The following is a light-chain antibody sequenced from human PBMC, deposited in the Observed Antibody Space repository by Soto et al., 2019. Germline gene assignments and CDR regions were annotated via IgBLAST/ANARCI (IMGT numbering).Light chain of an antibody. CDR3: HQYGSSPWT. CDR2: GAS. V-gene: IGKV3-20*01. J-gene: IGKJ1*01. CDR1: QSVSSSY. Sequence: EIVLTQSPGTLSLSPGERATLSCRASQSVSSSYLAWYQQKAGQAPRLLIFGASNRPTGIPDRFSGSGSGTDFTLTISRLEPEDFAVYNCHQYGSSPWTFGQGTKVEIK.